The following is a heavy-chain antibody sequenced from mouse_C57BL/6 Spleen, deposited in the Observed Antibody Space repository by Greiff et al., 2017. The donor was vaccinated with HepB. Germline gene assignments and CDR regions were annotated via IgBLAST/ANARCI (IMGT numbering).Heavy chain of an antibody. J-gene: IGHJ3*01. CDR2: IDPETGGT. V-gene: IGHV1-15*01. Sequence: VQLQESGAELVRPGASVTLSCKASGYTFTDYEMHWVKQTPVHGLEWIGAIDPETGGTAYNQKFKGKAILTADKSSSTAYMELRSLTSADSAVYYCTRPYGNYDWFAYWGQGTLVTVSA. CDR3: TRPYGNYDWFAY. D-gene: IGHD2-10*02. CDR1: GYTFTDYE.